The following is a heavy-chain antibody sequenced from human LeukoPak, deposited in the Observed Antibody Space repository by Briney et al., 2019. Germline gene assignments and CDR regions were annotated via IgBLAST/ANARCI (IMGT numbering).Heavy chain of an antibody. J-gene: IGHJ6*02. CDR2: IYYSGST. CDR1: GGSISSGDYY. CDR3: ARGRRSTSCFGGGGMDV. V-gene: IGHV4-30-4*01. D-gene: IGHD2-2*01. Sequence: TSETLSLTCTVSGGSISSGDYYWSWIRQPPGKGLEWIGYIYYSGSTYYNPSLKSRVTISVDTSKNQFSLKLSSVTAADTAVYYCARGRRSTSCFGGGGMDVWGQGTTVTVSS.